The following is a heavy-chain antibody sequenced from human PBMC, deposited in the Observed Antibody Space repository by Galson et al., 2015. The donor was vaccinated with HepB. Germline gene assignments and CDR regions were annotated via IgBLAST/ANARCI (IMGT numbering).Heavy chain of an antibody. Sequence: SVKVSCKASGVTFSRYSISWLRQTPGQGLEWMGGIIPLFRSVNYAQKFQGRVTITADESTTTTYMELTSLTSEDTALYYCARQYDSSGYYAYWGQGTLVTVSS. CDR3: ARQYDSSGYYAY. CDR2: IIPLFRSV. V-gene: IGHV1-69*13. D-gene: IGHD3-22*01. J-gene: IGHJ4*02. CDR1: GVTFSRYS.